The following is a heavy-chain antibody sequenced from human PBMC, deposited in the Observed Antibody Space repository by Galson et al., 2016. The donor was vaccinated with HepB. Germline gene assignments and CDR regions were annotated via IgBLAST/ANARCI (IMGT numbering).Heavy chain of an antibody. CDR2: LPPRGCRP. J-gene: IGHJ4*02. V-gene: IGHV1-46*03. Sequence: SVTVSCKASGYTFTAPYLHWVRQAPGQGLEWMGILPPRGCRPPSSPNFRGRAPLPSDTSARTVFMELSSLTSGDTAVYYCARAGDSGDYGPAYWGQGTLVTVSS. D-gene: IGHD4-17*01. CDR1: GYTFTAPY. CDR3: ARAGDSGDYGPAY.